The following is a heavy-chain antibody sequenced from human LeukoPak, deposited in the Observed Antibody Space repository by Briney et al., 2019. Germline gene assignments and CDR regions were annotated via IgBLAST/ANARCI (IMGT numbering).Heavy chain of an antibody. D-gene: IGHD6-6*01. V-gene: IGHV4-34*01. Sequence: SETLSLTCAVSGGSFTIYQWSWIRQLPGKGLEWIGEINHSGSTNYNPSLKSRVTISVDTSKNQFSLKLSSVTAADTAVYYCARMEQLYYYYYGMDVWGQGTTVTVSS. J-gene: IGHJ6*02. CDR2: INHSGST. CDR1: GGSFTIYQ. CDR3: ARMEQLYYYYYGMDV.